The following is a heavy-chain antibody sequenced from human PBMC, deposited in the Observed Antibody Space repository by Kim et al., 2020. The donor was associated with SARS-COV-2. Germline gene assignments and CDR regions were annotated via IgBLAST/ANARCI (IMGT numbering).Heavy chain of an antibody. J-gene: IGHJ4*02. V-gene: IGHV4-34*01. CDR1: GGSFSGYY. CDR3: ARGGGIAAAFLLFDY. D-gene: IGHD6-13*01. Sequence: SETLSLTCAVYGGSFSGYYWSWIRQPPGKGLEWIGEINHSGSTNYNPSLKSRVTISVDTSKNQFSLKLSSVTAADTAVYYCARGGGIAAAFLLFDYWGQGTLVTVSS. CDR2: INHSGST.